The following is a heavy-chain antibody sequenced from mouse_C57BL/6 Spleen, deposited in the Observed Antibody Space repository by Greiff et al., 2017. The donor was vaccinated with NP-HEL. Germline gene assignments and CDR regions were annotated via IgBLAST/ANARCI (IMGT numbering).Heavy chain of an antibody. CDR1: GYTFTDYE. Sequence: QVQLQQSGAELVRPGASVTLSCKASGYTFTDYEMHWVKQTPVHGLEWIGAIDPETGGTAYHQKFKGKAILTADKTSSTAYMELRSLTSKDTPVYYCKKCTMVVTLDYWGQGTPLTVSS. CDR3: KKCTMVVTLDY. J-gene: IGHJ2*01. CDR2: IDPETGGT. V-gene: IGHV1-15*01. D-gene: IGHD1-1*02.